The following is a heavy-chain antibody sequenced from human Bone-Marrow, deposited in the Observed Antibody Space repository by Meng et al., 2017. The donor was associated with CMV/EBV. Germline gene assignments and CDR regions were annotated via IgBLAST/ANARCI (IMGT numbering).Heavy chain of an antibody. D-gene: IGHD4-23*01. Sequence: ASVKVSCKASGYTFTSYDINWVRQATGQGLEWMGWMNPNSGNTGYAQKFQGRVTMTRNTSISTAYMELSSLRSEDTAVYYCAPYGGRPLPWGYGAFDIWGQGTMVTVSS. CDR3: APYGGRPLPWGYGAFDI. CDR2: MNPNSGNT. J-gene: IGHJ3*02. V-gene: IGHV1-8*01. CDR1: GYTFTSYD.